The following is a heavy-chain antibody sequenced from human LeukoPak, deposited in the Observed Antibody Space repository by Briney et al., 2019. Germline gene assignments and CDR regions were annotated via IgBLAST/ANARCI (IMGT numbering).Heavy chain of an antibody. Sequence: GGSLRLSCAASGFTFSSYAMHWVRQAPGKGLEYVSAISSNGGSTYYANSVKGRFTISRDNSKITLYLQMGSLRAEDMAVYYCARDSRRDTIFGVVTPHFGYWGQGTLVTVSS. J-gene: IGHJ4*02. V-gene: IGHV3-64*01. CDR1: GFTFSSYA. D-gene: IGHD3-3*01. CDR3: ARDSRRDTIFGVVTPHFGY. CDR2: ISSNGGST.